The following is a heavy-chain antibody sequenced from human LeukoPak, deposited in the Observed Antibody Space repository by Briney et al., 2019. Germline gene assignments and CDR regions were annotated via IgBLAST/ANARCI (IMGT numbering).Heavy chain of an antibody. CDR3: ARALAVAGSGFDY. D-gene: IGHD6-19*01. V-gene: IGHV1-46*01. CDR2: INPSGGST. Sequence: ASVKVSCTASGYTFTSYYMHWVRQAPGQGREWMGIINPSGGSTSYAQKFQGRVTMTRDTSTSTVYMELSSLRSEDTAVYYCARALAVAGSGFDYWGQGTLVTVSS. CDR1: GYTFTSYY. J-gene: IGHJ4*02.